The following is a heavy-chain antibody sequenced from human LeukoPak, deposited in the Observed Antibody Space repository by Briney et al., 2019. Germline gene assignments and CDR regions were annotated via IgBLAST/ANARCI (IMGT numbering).Heavy chain of an antibody. CDR2: IWYDGSNK. V-gene: IGHV3-33*06. Sequence: PGGSLRLSCAASGFTFNKYGMHWGRQAPGKGLEWVAVIWYDGSNKKYVESVKGRFTISRDNSKNTVHLQMSSLRGEDTAVYYCAKDAQGIVGAPVNWFDPWGQGTLVTVSS. CDR3: AKDAQGIVGAPVNWFDP. CDR1: GFTFNKYG. J-gene: IGHJ5*02. D-gene: IGHD1-26*01.